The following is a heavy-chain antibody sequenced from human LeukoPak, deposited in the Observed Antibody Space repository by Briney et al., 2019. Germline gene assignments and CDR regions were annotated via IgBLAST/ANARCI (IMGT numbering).Heavy chain of an antibody. J-gene: IGHJ4*02. CDR2: VTYRGST. V-gene: IGHV4-39*07. Sequence: SETLSLTCSVSGGSISSNTYYWGWIRQPPGRGLEWIGSVTYRGSTYSNPSLKSRVTISVDTSKNQFSLKLSSVTAADTAVYYCARDLRVVTLFDYWGQGTLVTVSS. CDR3: ARDLRVVTLFDY. CDR1: GGSISSNTYY. D-gene: IGHD4-23*01.